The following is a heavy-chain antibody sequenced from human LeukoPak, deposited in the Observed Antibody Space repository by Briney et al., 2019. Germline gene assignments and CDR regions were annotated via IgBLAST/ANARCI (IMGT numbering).Heavy chain of an antibody. CDR3: ATVKSSIAAAGTPLGWFDP. V-gene: IGHV3-30*02. CDR2: IRYDGSNK. D-gene: IGHD6-13*01. Sequence: GGSLRLSCAASGFTFTSYGMHWVRQAPGKGLERVAFIRYDGSNKYYADSVKGRFTISRDNSKNTLYLQMNSLRAEDTAVYYCATVKSSIAAAGTPLGWFDPWGQGTLVTVSS. CDR1: GFTFTSYG. J-gene: IGHJ5*02.